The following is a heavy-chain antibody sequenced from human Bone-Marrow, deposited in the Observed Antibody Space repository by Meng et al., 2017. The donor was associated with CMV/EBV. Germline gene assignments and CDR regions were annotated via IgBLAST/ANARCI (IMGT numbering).Heavy chain of an antibody. J-gene: IGHJ4*02. CDR2: ISYDGSNK. CDR1: GFTFSSYA. Sequence: QVQLVESXXGXVQPGXXLXXXXAASGFTFSSYAMHWVRQAPGKGLEWVAVISYDGSNKYYADSVKGRFTISRDNSKNTLYLQMNSLRAEDTAVYYCARDSMGMATFPGDYWGQGTLVTV. D-gene: IGHD5-24*01. CDR3: ARDSMGMATFPGDY. V-gene: IGHV3-30-3*01.